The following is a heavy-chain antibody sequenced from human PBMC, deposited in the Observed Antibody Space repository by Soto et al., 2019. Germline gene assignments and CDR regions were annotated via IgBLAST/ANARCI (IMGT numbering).Heavy chain of an antibody. V-gene: IGHV3-21*01. D-gene: IGHD6-13*01. CDR3: ASWGSSWYGYDY. Sequence: KLGGSLRLSCAASGFTFSSYSMNWVRQAPGKGLEWVSSISSSSSYIYYADSVKGRFTISRDNAKNSLYLQMNSLRAEDTAVYYCASWGSSWYGYDYWGQGTLVTVSS. J-gene: IGHJ4*02. CDR2: ISSSSSYI. CDR1: GFTFSSYS.